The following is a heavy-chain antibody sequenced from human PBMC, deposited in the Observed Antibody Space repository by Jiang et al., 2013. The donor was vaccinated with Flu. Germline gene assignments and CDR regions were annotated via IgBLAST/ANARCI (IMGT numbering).Heavy chain of an antibody. D-gene: IGHD4-17*01. CDR1: GGSISSSSYY. CDR3: ARIRYGDYSYYLDF. J-gene: IGHJ4*02. Sequence: GSGLVKPSETLSLTCTVSGGSISSSSYYWGWIRQPPGKGLEWIGSIYYSGSTYYNPSLKSRVTISVDTSKNQFSLKMRSVTAADTAVYYCARIRYGDYSYYLDFVGPGNPGHRLL. V-gene: IGHV4-39*07. CDR2: IYYSGST.